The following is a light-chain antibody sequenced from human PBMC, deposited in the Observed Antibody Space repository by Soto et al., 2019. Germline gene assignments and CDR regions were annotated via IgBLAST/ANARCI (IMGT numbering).Light chain of an antibody. CDR1: QSVSSN. V-gene: IGKV3-15*01. J-gene: IGKJ1*01. Sequence: EIRMTQSPATLSVSKRERATLSCRASQSVSSNLAWYQQKPGQAPRLLIYGASTRATGIPARFSGSGSGTEFTLTISSLQSEDFAVYYCQQYNNWPRTFGQGTNVDIK. CDR3: QQYNNWPRT. CDR2: GAS.